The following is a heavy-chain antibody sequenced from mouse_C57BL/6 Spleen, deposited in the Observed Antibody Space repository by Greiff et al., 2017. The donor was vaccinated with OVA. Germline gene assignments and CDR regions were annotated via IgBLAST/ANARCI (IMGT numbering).Heavy chain of an antibody. CDR3: AREFDYYGSIYGFAY. CDR2: IYPGDGDT. V-gene: IGHV1-82*01. D-gene: IGHD1-1*01. J-gene: IGHJ3*01. Sequence: VKLVESGPELVKPGASVKISCKASGYAFSSSWMNWVKQRPGKGLEWIGRIYPGDGDTNYNGKFKGKATLTADKSSSTAYMQLSSLTSEDSAVYFCAREFDYYGSIYGFAYWGQGTLVTVSA. CDR1: GYAFSSSW.